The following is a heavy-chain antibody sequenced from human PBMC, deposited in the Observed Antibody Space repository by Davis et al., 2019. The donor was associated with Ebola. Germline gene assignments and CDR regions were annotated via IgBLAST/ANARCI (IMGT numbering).Heavy chain of an antibody. Sequence: LRLSCTVSGGSISSGGYYWSWIRQHPGKGLEWIGYIYYSGSTYYNPSLKSRVTISVDTSKNQFSLKLSSVTAADTAVYYCARGGVRGVKLNWFDPWGQGTLVTVSS. CDR2: IYYSGST. J-gene: IGHJ5*02. CDR3: ARGGVRGVKLNWFDP. V-gene: IGHV4-31*03. CDR1: GGSISSGGYY. D-gene: IGHD3-10*02.